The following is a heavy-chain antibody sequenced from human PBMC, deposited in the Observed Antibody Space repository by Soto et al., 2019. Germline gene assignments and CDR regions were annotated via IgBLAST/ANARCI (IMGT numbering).Heavy chain of an antibody. CDR3: ATGGRDGRGYYYYYMDV. CDR1: GFTFSSYA. J-gene: IGHJ6*03. V-gene: IGHV3-23*01. D-gene: IGHD2-15*01. CDR2: ISGSGGST. Sequence: PGGSLRLSCAASGFTFSSYAMSWVRQAPGKGLEWVSAISGSGGSTYYADSVKGRFTISRDNSKNTLYLQMNSLRAEDTAVYYCATGGRDGRGYYYYYMDVWGKGTTVTVSS.